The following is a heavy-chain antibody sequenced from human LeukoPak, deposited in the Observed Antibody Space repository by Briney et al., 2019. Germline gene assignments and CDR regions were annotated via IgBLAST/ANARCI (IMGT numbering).Heavy chain of an antibody. D-gene: IGHD2-2*01. CDR3: ARGCVIVVVPASMPQWYFDL. J-gene: IGHJ2*01. CDR2: IYYSGST. Sequence: PSETLSLTCTVSGGSISSGSYYWSWIRQPPGKGLEWIGTIYYSGSTYSNPSLKSRVTISVDTAKNQCSLNLSSVTAADTTAVDDARGCVIVVVPASMPQWYFDLWGRGTLVTVSS. CDR1: GGSISSGSYY. V-gene: IGHV4-39*07.